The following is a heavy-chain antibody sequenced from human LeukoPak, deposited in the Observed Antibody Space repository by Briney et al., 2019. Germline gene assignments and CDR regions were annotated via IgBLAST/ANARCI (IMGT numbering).Heavy chain of an antibody. CDR3: AKSLYDEGY. CDR2: ISRSGST. CDR1: GGSFSSSY. J-gene: IGHJ4*02. V-gene: IGHV4-34*01. D-gene: IGHD3-22*01. Sequence: SETLSLTCAVYGGSFSSSYWSWIRQPPGKGLEWIGEISRSGSTKYNPSLKSRVTISVDTSKRQFSLKLTSVTAADTAVYYCAKSLYDEGYWGQGNLVTVSS.